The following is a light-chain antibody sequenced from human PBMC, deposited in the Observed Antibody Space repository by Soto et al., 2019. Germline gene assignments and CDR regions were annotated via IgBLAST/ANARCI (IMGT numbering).Light chain of an antibody. CDR1: QTISTW. CDR3: QQYNSYSQT. J-gene: IGKJ1*01. V-gene: IGKV1-5*03. CDR2: KAS. Sequence: DIQVTQSPPTLSASVGDRVTITCLASQTISTWMAWYQQKPGKAPKLLIYKASTLESGVPSRFSGSGSGTEFTLTISSLQPDDFATYYCQQYNSYSQTFGQGSKGAIK.